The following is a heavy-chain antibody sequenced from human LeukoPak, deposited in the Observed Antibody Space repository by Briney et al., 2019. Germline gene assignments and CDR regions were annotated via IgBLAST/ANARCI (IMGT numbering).Heavy chain of an antibody. CDR3: ARQPLITLVGRVATGHYFDF. CDR1: GYTFTGYY. J-gene: IGHJ4*02. D-gene: IGHD3-10*01. Sequence: GASVKVSCKASGYTFTGYYMHWVRQAPGQGLEWMGWIDPSTGSTNYAQKFEGRVTLTRDTSISTAYMELRRLRSDDTTIYYCARQPLITLVGRVATGHYFDFWGQGTLVSVSS. CDR2: IDPSTGST. V-gene: IGHV1-2*02.